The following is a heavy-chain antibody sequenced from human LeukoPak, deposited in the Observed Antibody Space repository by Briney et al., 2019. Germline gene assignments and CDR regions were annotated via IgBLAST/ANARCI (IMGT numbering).Heavy chain of an antibody. CDR2: ISSSSSSYI. CDR3: ARGPVDGGYDYVRRVDY. J-gene: IGHJ4*02. Sequence: GGSLRLSCAASGFTFSSYSMNWVRQAPGKGLEWVSSISSSSSSYIYYADSVKGQFTISRDNAKNSLYLQMNSLRAEDTAVYYCARGPVDGGYDYVRRVDYWGQGTLVTVSS. D-gene: IGHD5-12*01. V-gene: IGHV3-21*01. CDR1: GFTFSSYS.